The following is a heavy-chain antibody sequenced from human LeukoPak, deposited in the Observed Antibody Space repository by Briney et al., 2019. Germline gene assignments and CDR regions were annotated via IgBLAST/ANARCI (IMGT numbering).Heavy chain of an antibody. D-gene: IGHD1-26*01. Sequence: GGSLRLSCAASGFTFSSYAMSWVRQAPGKGLEWVSAISGSGGSTYYADSVKGRFTISRDNSKNTLYLQMNSLRAEDTAVYYCANCGSYYDYYYYYMDVWGKGTTVTVS. CDR2: ISGSGGST. J-gene: IGHJ6*03. CDR1: GFTFSSYA. CDR3: ANCGSYYDYYYYYMDV. V-gene: IGHV3-23*01.